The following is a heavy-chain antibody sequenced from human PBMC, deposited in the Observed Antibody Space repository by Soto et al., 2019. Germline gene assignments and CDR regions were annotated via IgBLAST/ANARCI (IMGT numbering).Heavy chain of an antibody. Sequence: GGSLRLSCAASGFTFSSYAMSWVRQAPGKGLEWISAISGSGSSRYYADSVKGRFTISRDNSKNTLYLLINSLRAEDTAVYYCARATVEYSSSWPFDYWGQGTLVTVSS. CDR1: GFTFSSYA. CDR3: ARATVEYSSSWPFDY. D-gene: IGHD6-13*01. CDR2: ISGSGSSR. J-gene: IGHJ4*02. V-gene: IGHV3-23*01.